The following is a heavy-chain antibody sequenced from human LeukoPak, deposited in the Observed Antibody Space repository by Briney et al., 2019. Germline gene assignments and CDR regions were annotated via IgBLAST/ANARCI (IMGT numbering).Heavy chain of an antibody. V-gene: IGHV3-30*04. J-gene: IGHJ4*02. CDR3: AKAGDYYDSSGYIDY. D-gene: IGHD3-22*01. CDR2: ISYDGSNK. CDR1: GFTFSSYT. Sequence: GGSLRLSCAASGFTFSSYTIHWVRQAPGKGLEWVAVISYDGSNKYYADSVKGRFTISRDNSKNTLYLQMNSLRAEDTAVYYCAKAGDYYDSSGYIDYWGQGTLVTVSS.